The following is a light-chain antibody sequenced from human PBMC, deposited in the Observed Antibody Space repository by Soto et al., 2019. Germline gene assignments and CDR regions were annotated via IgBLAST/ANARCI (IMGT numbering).Light chain of an antibody. V-gene: IGLV2-14*01. CDR2: EVS. Sequence: QSALTQPASVSGSPGQSITISCTGTSSDVGSYNSVSWYQHHPGKAPKLMIYEVSNRPSGVSNRFSGSKSGNTASLTISGLQAEDEAHYYCSSYTSSSTWVFGGGTKVTVL. CDR1: SSDVGSYNS. J-gene: IGLJ3*02. CDR3: SSYTSSSTWV.